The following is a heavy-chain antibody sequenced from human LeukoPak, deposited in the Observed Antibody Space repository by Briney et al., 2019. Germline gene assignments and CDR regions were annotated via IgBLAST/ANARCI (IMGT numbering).Heavy chain of an antibody. CDR1: GGSISSYY. CDR3: ARHPSTIDSFDI. CDR2: VYGTGNT. V-gene: IGHV4-59*08. Sequence: AETLSLTCTVSGGSISSYYWSWVRQPPGKGLEWVGCVYGTGNTNSNPPLKSRLTISEDTSRNQFSLKMSSVTAADTAVYSCARHPSTIDSFDIWAKGQWSPSLQ. J-gene: IGHJ3*02.